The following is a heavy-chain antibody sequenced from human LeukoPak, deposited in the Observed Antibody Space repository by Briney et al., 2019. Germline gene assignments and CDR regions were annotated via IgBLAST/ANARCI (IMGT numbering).Heavy chain of an antibody. CDR1: GGSISSHY. D-gene: IGHD6-19*01. CDR3: ARLGAVAGNPRPRTLIYYCYGMDV. J-gene: IGHJ6*02. CDR2: IYNSGST. Sequence: SETLSLTCTVSGGSISSHYSSWIRHPPGEGLEWIGYIYNSGSTNYRPSHQSRVTISEDTFKIQFSLKLSSVTAADSAVYYCARLGAVAGNPRPRTLIYYCYGMDVWREGPTVSVS. V-gene: IGHV4-59*08.